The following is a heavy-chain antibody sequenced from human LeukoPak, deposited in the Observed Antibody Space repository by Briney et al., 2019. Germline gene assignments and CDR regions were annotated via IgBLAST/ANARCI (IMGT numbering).Heavy chain of an antibody. J-gene: IGHJ4*02. D-gene: IGHD3-10*01. Sequence: PGGSLRLSCAASGFTFSSYSMAWVRQAPGMGLEWVSVISDTGGTTYYADSVKGRFTISRDNSKNTLYLQMNSLRAQDTAVYFCARAAMVRGVVYFDYWGQGTLVTVSS. CDR2: ISDTGGTT. V-gene: IGHV3-23*01. CDR1: GFTFSSYS. CDR3: ARAAMVRGVVYFDY.